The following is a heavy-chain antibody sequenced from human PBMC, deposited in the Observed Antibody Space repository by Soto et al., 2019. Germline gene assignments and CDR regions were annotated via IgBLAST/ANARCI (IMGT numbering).Heavy chain of an antibody. CDR1: GDSMSSFY. CDR3: ARGAEVAGTRVSRVYFQE. D-gene: IGHD6-19*01. CDR2: IYTSGST. Sequence: QAQLQESGPGLVKPPETLSLICNVYGDSMSSFYWSWIRQPAGKGLEWIGRIYTSGSTIYNPSLKSRVTMSIDTSKNQFSLKLNSVTAADTAVYFCARGAEVAGTRVSRVYFQEWGQGTLVTVSS. V-gene: IGHV4-4*07. J-gene: IGHJ1*01.